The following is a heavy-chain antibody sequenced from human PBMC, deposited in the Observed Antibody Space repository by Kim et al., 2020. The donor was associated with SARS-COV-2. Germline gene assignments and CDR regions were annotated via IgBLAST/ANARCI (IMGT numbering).Heavy chain of an antibody. V-gene: IGHV3-33*01. CDR3: AGGSPNVDY. J-gene: IGHJ4*02. CDR1: GFTFSSYG. Sequence: GGSLRLSCAASGFTFSSYGMHWVRQAPGKGLEWVAVIWYDGSDKYYADSVKGRFTISRDNSKNRLYLQMNSLRAEDTAVYYCAGGSPNVDYWGQGTLVTVSS. D-gene: IGHD5-12*01. CDR2: IWYDGSDK.